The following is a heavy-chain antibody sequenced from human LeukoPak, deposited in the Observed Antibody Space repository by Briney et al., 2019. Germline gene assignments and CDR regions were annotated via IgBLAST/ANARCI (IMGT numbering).Heavy chain of an antibody. D-gene: IGHD4-17*01. J-gene: IGHJ2*01. CDR3: ATSTVTTGRIGNWYFEL. CDR2: IYYSGST. CDR1: GGSISSYY. V-gene: IGHV4-59*01. Sequence: PSETLSLTCTVSGGSISSYYWSWIRQPPGKGLEWIGYIYYSGSTNYNPSLKSRVTISADTSKNQFSLKLSSVTAADTAVYYCATSTVTTGRIGNWYFELWGRGTLVTVSS.